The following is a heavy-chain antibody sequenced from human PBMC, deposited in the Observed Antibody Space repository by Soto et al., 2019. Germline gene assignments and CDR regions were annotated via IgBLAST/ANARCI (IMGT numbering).Heavy chain of an antibody. J-gene: IGHJ4*02. CDR2: VSTDGSNK. V-gene: IGHV3-30*18. Sequence: PGGSLRLSCEASGLTFSNYGMHWVRQAPGKGLEWVALVSTDGSNKYYAESVQGRFTVSRDNSKNTVYLQMDGLRAEDTAVYFCAKDGWCTSTKCFAVYFDYWGQGALVTVSS. D-gene: IGHD2-2*01. CDR3: AKDGWCTSTKCFAVYFDY. CDR1: GLTFSNYG.